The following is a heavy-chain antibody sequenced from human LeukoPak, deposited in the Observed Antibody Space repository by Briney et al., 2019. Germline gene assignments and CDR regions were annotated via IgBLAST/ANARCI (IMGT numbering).Heavy chain of an antibody. V-gene: IGHV4-61*02. CDR2: IYTSGST. D-gene: IGHD6-19*01. Sequence: SETLSLTCTVSGGSISSGSYYWSWIRQPAGKGLEWIGRIYTSGSTNYNPSLKSRVTISVDTSKNQFSLKLSSVTAADTAVYYCARAGSSGWYSANWFDPWGQGTLVTVSS. CDR1: GGSISSGSYY. CDR3: ARAGSSGWYSANWFDP. J-gene: IGHJ5*02.